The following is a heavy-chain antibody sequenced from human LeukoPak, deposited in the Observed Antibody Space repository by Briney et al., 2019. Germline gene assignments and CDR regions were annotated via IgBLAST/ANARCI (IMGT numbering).Heavy chain of an antibody. D-gene: IGHD2-15*01. V-gene: IGHV3-23*01. CDR1: GFTFSSYT. CDR2: ISGSGGST. J-gene: IGHJ5*02. Sequence: GGSLRLSCAASGFTFSSYTMSWVRRAPGKGLEWVSGISGSGGSTYYADSVKGRFTISRDNSKNTLYLQMNSLRAEDTAVYYCARDGGSFGGGSWVSDWFDPWGQGTLVTVSS. CDR3: ARDGGSFGGGSWVSDWFDP.